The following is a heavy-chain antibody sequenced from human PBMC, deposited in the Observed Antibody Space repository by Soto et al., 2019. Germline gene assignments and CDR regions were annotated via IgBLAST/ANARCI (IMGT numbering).Heavy chain of an antibody. CDR2: IIPIFGTA. Sequence: VASVKVSCKASGGTFSSYAISWVRQAPGQGLEWMGGIIPIFGTANYAQKFQGRVTITADESTSTAYMELSSLRSEDTAVYYCARSIMITFGGVPTYFDYWGQGTLVTVSS. CDR1: GGTFSSYA. V-gene: IGHV1-69*13. D-gene: IGHD3-16*01. CDR3: ARSIMITFGGVPTYFDY. J-gene: IGHJ4*02.